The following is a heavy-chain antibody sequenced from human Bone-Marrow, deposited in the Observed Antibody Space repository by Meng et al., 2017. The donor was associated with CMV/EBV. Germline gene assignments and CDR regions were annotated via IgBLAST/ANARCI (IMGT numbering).Heavy chain of an antibody. CDR2: IYYSGST. V-gene: IGHV4-39*01. CDR3: ARSSHSSTSGYYYYYGMDV. Sequence: GSLRLSCTVSGDSISSSSYYWGWIRQPPGKGLEWIGSIYYSGSTYYNPSLKSRVTISVDTSKNQFSLKLSSVTAADTAVYYCARSSHSSTSGYYYYYGMDVWGQGTTVTVAS. J-gene: IGHJ6*02. CDR1: GDSISSSSYY. D-gene: IGHD2-2*01.